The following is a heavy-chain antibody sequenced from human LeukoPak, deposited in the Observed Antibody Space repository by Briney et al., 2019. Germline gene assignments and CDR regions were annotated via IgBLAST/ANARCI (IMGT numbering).Heavy chain of an antibody. D-gene: IGHD2-2*01. CDR2: IYPGDSDT. CDR3: ARLVDCSSTSCYGDFDS. Sequence: GGARQISGKGSGYSFTSYWIGWVRQMPGKGLEGMGIIYPGDSDTRYSPSFQGQVTISADKSISTACLQWSSLKASDTAMYYCARLVDCSSTSCYGDFDSWGQGTLVTVSS. V-gene: IGHV5-51*01. CDR1: GYSFTSYW. J-gene: IGHJ4*02.